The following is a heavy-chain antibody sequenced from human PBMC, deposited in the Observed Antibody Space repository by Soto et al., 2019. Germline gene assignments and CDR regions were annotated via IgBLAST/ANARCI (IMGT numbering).Heavy chain of an antibody. J-gene: IGHJ4*02. CDR2: IYYSGTT. V-gene: IGHV4-31*11. CDR3: ARDGYYYDSSGYYPD. D-gene: IGHD3-22*01. CDR1: GVSISTADYY. Sequence: SETLSLTCAVTGVSISTADYYWSWIRHHPGKGLEWIGYIYYSGTTNYYPSLESRLTISLDTSKNQFSLSLSSVTDADTAVYYCARDGYYYDSSGYYPDWGQRTPVTVSS.